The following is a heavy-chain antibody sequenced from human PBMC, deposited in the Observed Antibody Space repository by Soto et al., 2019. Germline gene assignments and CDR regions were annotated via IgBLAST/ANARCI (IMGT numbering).Heavy chain of an antibody. J-gene: IGHJ4*02. CDR3: ARGRYGDY. CDR1: GYAFTTYG. CDR2: ISAHNGNT. Sequence: QVHLVQSGAEVKKPGASVKVSCQGSGYAFTTYGITWVRQAHGQGLEWMGWISAHNGNTNYAQKLQGRVTVTRDTSTSTAYMELRSLRYDDTAGYYCARGRYGDYWGQGALVPVSS. V-gene: IGHV1-18*01. D-gene: IGHD1-1*01.